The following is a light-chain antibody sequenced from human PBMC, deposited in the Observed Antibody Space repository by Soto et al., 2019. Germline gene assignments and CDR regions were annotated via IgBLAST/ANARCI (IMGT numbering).Light chain of an antibody. CDR3: NSYTTSNARQIV. CDR2: DVS. J-gene: IGLJ1*01. CDR1: SSDVGGYNY. Sequence: QSALTQPASVSGSPGQSITNSCTGTSSDVGGYNYVSWYQQHPGKAPKFMIYDVSNRPSGVSTRFSGSKSGNTASLTISGRQAEDEADYYCNSYTTSNARQIVFGAGTKLTVL. V-gene: IGLV2-14*01.